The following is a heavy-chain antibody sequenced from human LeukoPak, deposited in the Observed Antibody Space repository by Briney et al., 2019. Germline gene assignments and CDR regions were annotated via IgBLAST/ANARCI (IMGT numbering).Heavy chain of an antibody. Sequence: PGGSLRLSCTASGFTFGDYAMSWVRQAPGKGLEWVGFIRSKAYGGTTEYAASVKGRFTISSDDSKSIAYLQMNSLKTEDTAVYYCTREVVVPAAMSDYWGQGTLVTVSS. V-gene: IGHV3-49*04. CDR1: GFTFGDYA. J-gene: IGHJ4*02. CDR2: IRSKAYGGTT. D-gene: IGHD2-2*01. CDR3: TREVVVPAAMSDY.